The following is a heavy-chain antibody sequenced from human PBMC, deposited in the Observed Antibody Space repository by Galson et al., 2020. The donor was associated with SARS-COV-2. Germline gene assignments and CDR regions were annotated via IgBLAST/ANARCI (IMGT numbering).Heavy chain of an antibody. J-gene: IGHJ5*02. Sequence: ASVKVSCKASGYTFTGYYMHWVRQAPGQGLEWMGRINPNSGGTNYAQKFQGRVTMTRDTSISTAYMELSRMRSEDTAVYYCARDIGFGELLNWFDPWGQGTLVTVSS. CDR3: ARDIGFGELLNWFDP. D-gene: IGHD3-10*01. V-gene: IGHV1-2*06. CDR1: GYTFTGYY. CDR2: INPNSGGT.